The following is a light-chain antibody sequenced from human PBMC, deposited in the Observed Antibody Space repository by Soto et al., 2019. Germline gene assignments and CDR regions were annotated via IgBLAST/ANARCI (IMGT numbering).Light chain of an antibody. CDR2: DVT. V-gene: IGLV2-11*01. J-gene: IGLJ3*02. CDR1: SSDVGGYNY. Sequence: QSALTQPRSVSGSPGQSVTISCTGTSSDVGGYNYVSWYQQHPHKAPKLMIYDVTKWPSGVPDRFSGSKSGNTASLTISGLQAEDEADYYCCSYAGTYTWVFGGGTKLTVL. CDR3: CSYAGTYTWV.